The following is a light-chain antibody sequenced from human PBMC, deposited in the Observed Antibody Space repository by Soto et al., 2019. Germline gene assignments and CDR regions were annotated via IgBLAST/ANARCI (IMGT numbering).Light chain of an antibody. Sequence: DIQMTQSSSTLSASVGDRVTITCRASQSISSWLAWYQQKPGKAPKLLIYKASSLESGVPSRFSGSGSGTEFTLTISSLQPDDFATYYCQQYNSYPLTFGGGTKVEIK. CDR1: QSISSW. CDR2: KAS. J-gene: IGKJ4*01. V-gene: IGKV1-5*03. CDR3: QQYNSYPLT.